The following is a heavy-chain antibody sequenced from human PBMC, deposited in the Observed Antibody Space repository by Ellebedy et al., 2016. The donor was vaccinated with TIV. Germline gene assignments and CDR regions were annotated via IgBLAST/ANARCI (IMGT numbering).Heavy chain of an antibody. V-gene: IGHV3-30*04. D-gene: IGHD1-26*01. CDR1: GFTFGFYA. J-gene: IGHJ4*02. CDR3: AKVHYAGATLPY. Sequence: GESLKISCAASGFTFGFYALHWVRQAPGKGLEWVAVISYDGSNKYYADSVKGRFTISRDNSKNTLYLQMNSLRAEDTAVYYCAKVHYAGATLPYWGQGTLVTVSS. CDR2: ISYDGSNK.